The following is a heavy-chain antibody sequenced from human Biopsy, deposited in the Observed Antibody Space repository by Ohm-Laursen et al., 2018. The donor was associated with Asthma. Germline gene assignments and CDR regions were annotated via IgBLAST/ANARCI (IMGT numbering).Heavy chain of an antibody. J-gene: IGHJ5*02. CDR3: ARGQKSAGDRWFDP. CDR1: GYPFIGYH. Sequence: SSVKVSCKASGYPFIGYHIHWMRQAPGQGLEWMGRINPNSGATNYAQKFQGRVTMTRDTSISTAYMEVSRLRSDDTAVYYCARGQKSAGDRWFDPWGQGTLVTVSP. D-gene: IGHD6-13*01. V-gene: IGHV1-2*06. CDR2: INPNSGAT.